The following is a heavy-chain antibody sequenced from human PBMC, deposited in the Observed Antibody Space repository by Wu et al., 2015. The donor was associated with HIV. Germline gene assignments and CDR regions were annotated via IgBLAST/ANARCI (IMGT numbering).Heavy chain of an antibody. D-gene: IGHD6-19*01. CDR3: ATPRSPGFSSAWPTYFDF. Sequence: QVQLVQSGAEVKKPGASVKVSCKASGYTFTKYFMHWVRQAPGQGLEWMGGINPLFGTTKFAQKFQGRLTITTDELRTSAYMRLSSLTSADTAVYYCATPRSPGFSSAWPTYFDFWGQGTLVTVSS. J-gene: IGHJ4*02. V-gene: IGHV1-69*01. CDR2: INPLFGTT. CDR1: GYTFTKYF.